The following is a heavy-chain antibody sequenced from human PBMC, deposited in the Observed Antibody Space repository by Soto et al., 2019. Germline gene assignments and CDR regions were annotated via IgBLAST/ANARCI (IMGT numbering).Heavy chain of an antibody. CDR1: GGTFSSYT. V-gene: IGHV1-69*02. D-gene: IGHD1-20*01. Sequence: ASVKVSCKASGGTFSSYTISWVRQAPGQGLEWMGRIIHILGIANYAQKFQGRVTITADKSTSTAYMELSSLRSEDTAVYYCAILPSDNWNFDYWGQGTLVTVSS. J-gene: IGHJ4*02. CDR3: AILPSDNWNFDY. CDR2: IIHILGIA.